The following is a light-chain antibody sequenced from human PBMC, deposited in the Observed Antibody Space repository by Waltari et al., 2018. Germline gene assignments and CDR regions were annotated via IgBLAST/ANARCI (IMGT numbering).Light chain of an antibody. CDR1: QSLLYRDGYTY. V-gene: IGKV2-30*01. Sequence: DVVVTQSPLSLPVTPGQPASMSCRSSQSLLYRDGYTYLNWFHQRPGQSPRRLIYRVSSRDSGVPDRFSGSGSGADFTLNISRVEAEDVGVYYCMQGALWPPTFGQGTNLDIK. CDR2: RVS. CDR3: MQGALWPPT. J-gene: IGKJ1*01.